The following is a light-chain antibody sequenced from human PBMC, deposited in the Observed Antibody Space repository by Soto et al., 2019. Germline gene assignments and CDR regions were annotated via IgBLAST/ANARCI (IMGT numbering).Light chain of an antibody. V-gene: IGKV3-11*01. CDR1: QSVSSY. J-gene: IGKJ4*01. CDR3: QQYDSWPLT. Sequence: EIVLTKSPATLSLSPGERATLSCRASQSVSSYLAWYQQKPGQAPRLLIYDASSRPTDIPARFSGSGSGTDFTLTISSLEPEDFAVYYCQQYDSWPLTFGGGTKVDIK. CDR2: DAS.